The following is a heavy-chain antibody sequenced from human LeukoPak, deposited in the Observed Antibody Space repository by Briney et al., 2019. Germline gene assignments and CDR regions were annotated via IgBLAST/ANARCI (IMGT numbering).Heavy chain of an antibody. J-gene: IGHJ4*02. CDR3: ARDGSARSLGN. V-gene: IGHV3-53*01. D-gene: IGHD6-6*01. CDR1: GFTRRRNY. CDR2: IDNGGST. Sequence: GSPRLPWAASGFTRRRNYMGWVRQAPGEGLEWVSVIDNGGSTYYADSVKGRFTISRDNSKNTLYLQMNSLRAEDTAVYYCARDGSARSLGNWGQGTLVSVSS.